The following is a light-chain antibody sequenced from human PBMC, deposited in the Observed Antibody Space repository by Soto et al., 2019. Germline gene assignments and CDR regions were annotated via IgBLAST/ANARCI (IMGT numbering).Light chain of an antibody. CDR3: QQYHNWPAIT. CDR1: QSVSSN. V-gene: IGKV3-15*01. J-gene: IGKJ5*01. Sequence: EIVMTQSPATLSVSPGERATLSCRASQSVSSNLAWYQQKPGQAPRLLIYDASTRATGIPARFSGSGAGTEFTLTISSLQSEDFAVYHCQQYHNWPAITFGQGTRLEIK. CDR2: DAS.